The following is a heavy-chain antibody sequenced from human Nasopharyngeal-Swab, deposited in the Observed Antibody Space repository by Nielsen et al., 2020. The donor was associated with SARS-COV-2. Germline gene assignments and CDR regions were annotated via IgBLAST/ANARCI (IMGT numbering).Heavy chain of an antibody. CDR2: IYSGGST. Sequence: GGSLRLSCAASGFTVSSNYMSWVRQAPGKGLEWVSVIYSGGSTYYADSVKGRFTISRDNSKNTLYLQMNSLRAEDTAVYYCARPRGGWAFDIWGQGTMVTVSS. CDR3: ARPRGGWAFDI. J-gene: IGHJ3*02. V-gene: IGHV3-66*01. D-gene: IGHD3-16*01. CDR1: GFTVSSNY.